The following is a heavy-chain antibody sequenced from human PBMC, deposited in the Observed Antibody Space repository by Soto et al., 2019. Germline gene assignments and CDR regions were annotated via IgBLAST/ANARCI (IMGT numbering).Heavy chain of an antibody. CDR3: AKDRGADYYDSSGYTPTGY. D-gene: IGHD3-22*01. V-gene: IGHV3-23*01. Sequence: EVQLLESGGGLVQPGGSLRLSCAASGFTFSSYAMSWVRQAPGKGLEWVSAISGSGGSTYYADSVKGRFTISRDNSKNTLYLQRNSRRAEGTAVYYCAKDRGADYYDSSGYTPTGYWGQGTLVTVSS. CDR2: ISGSGGST. CDR1: GFTFSSYA. J-gene: IGHJ4*02.